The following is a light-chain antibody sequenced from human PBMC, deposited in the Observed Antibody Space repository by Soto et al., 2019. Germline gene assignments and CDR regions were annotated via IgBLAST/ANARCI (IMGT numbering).Light chain of an antibody. Sequence: SYELTQPPSVSVSPGQTANITCSGDKLGDKYACWYQQKPGQSPVLVIYQDSKRPSGIPERFSGSNSGNTATLTISGTQAMDEADYYCQAWDSSIHYVFGTGTKVTVL. J-gene: IGLJ1*01. CDR1: KLGDKY. CDR2: QDS. CDR3: QAWDSSIHYV. V-gene: IGLV3-1*01.